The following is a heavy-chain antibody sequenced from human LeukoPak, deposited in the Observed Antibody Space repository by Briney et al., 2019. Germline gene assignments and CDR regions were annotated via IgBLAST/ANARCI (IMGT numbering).Heavy chain of an antibody. J-gene: IGHJ3*02. CDR3: AREDPWEEGYAFDI. CDR1: GYTFTSYG. Sequence: ASVKVSCKASGYTFTSYGISWVRQTPGQGLEWMGWISAYNGNTNYAQKLQGRVTMTTDTSTSTAYMELRSLRSDDTAVYYCAREDPWEEGYAFDIWGQGTMVTVSS. CDR2: ISAYNGNT. D-gene: IGHD1-26*01. V-gene: IGHV1-18*01.